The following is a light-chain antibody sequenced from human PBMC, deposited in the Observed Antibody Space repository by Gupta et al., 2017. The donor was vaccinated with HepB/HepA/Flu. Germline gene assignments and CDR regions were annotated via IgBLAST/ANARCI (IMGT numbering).Light chain of an antibody. CDR3: QTGGASSKWV. Sequence: QLVLTPSPSASASLGASVKLTCTLSSGNSTNAIAWHQQHPGKGPRYLMRVNSHGSHTKGDGIPDRFSGSSSGAERYLTISSRQAEEEADYYCQTGGASSKWVFGGGTRLTVL. CDR2: VNSHGSH. J-gene: IGLJ3*02. CDR1: SGNSTNA. V-gene: IGLV4-69*01.